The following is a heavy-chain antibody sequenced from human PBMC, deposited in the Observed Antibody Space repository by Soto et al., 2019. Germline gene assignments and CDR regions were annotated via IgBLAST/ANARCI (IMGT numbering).Heavy chain of an antibody. Sequence: GGSLRLSCAASGFTFSSYAMSWVRQAPGKGLEWVSVIRGRGADTYYADSVKGRFTISRDNSKNTLYLQMNSLKTEDTAVYYCTTPLVPTGPQNWFDPWGQGTLVTVSS. V-gene: IGHV3-23*01. J-gene: IGHJ5*02. CDR2: IRGRGADT. D-gene: IGHD6-6*01. CDR1: GFTFSSYA. CDR3: TTPLVPTGPQNWFDP.